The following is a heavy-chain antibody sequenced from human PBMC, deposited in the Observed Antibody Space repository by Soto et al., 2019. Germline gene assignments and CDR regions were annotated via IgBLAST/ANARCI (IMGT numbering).Heavy chain of an antibody. CDR2: IYYSGST. J-gene: IGHJ4*02. Sequence: SETLCLTCTVSGGSISSSSYYWGWIRQPPGKGLEWIGSIYYSGSTYYNPFLKSRVTISVDTSKNQFSLKLSSVTAADTAVYYCARTAQSGYDWGYWGQGTLVTVSS. CDR3: ARTAQSGYDWGY. CDR1: GGSISSSSYY. D-gene: IGHD5-12*01. V-gene: IGHV4-39*01.